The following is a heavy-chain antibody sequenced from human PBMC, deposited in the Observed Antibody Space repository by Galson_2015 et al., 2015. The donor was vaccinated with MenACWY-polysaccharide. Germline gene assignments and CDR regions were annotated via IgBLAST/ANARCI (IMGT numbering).Heavy chain of an antibody. V-gene: IGHV3-48*02. CDR2: IRTEGDST. D-gene: IGHD3-16*01. CDR1: GFSFRTYS. CDR3: VRDMMPGSNDAFDI. J-gene: IGHJ3*02. Sequence: SLRLSCAGSGFSFRTYSMNWVRQAPGEGLEWASYIRTEGDSTHYADSVKGRFTVSRDNAKDSMYLQMNSLRDEDTAEYYCVRDMMPGSNDAFDIWGQGTMVTVSS.